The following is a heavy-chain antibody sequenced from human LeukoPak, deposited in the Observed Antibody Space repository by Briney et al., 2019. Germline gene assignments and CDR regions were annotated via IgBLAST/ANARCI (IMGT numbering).Heavy chain of an antibody. V-gene: IGHV4-59*01. Sequence: SETLSLTCTVSGGSISSYYWSWIRQPPGKGLEWIGYIYYSGSTNCNPSLKSRVTISVDTSKNQFSLKLSSVTAADTAVYYCARERLGAFDIWGQGTMVTVSS. CDR3: ARERLGAFDI. CDR1: GGSISSYY. CDR2: IYYSGST. D-gene: IGHD4-11*01. J-gene: IGHJ3*02.